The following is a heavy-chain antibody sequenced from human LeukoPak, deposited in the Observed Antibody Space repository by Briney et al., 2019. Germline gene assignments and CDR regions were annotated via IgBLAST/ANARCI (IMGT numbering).Heavy chain of an antibody. D-gene: IGHD1-7*01. CDR1: GFTFSGYW. J-gene: IGHJ4*02. CDR3: ARGGWGTAIDY. Sequence: QPGGSLRLSCAASGFTFSGYWMHWVRQAPGKGLVWVSYINNDGSGTTYADSVKGRFTISRDNAKNTVDLQMNSLRAEDTAVYYRARGGWGTAIDYLGQGTLVTVSS. CDR2: INNDGSGT. V-gene: IGHV3-74*01.